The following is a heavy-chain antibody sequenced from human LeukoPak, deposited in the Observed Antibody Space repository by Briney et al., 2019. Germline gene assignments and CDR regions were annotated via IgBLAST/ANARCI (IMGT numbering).Heavy chain of an antibody. D-gene: IGHD3-10*01. CDR2: IYYSGST. Sequence: SETLSLTCTVSGGSISSYYWSWIRQPPGKGLEWIGYIYYSGSTNYNPSLKSRVTISVDTSKNQFSLKLSSVTAADTAVYYCARRITMVRGVRVLDYWGQGTLVTVSS. CDR3: ARRITMVRGVRVLDY. V-gene: IGHV4-59*01. CDR1: GGSISSYY. J-gene: IGHJ4*02.